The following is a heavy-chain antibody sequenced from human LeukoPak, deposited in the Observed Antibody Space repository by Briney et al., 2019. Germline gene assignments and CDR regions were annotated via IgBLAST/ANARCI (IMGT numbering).Heavy chain of an antibody. V-gene: IGHV1-69*13. D-gene: IGHD3-10*01. J-gene: IGHJ6*02. CDR3: ARGPTLTYGSGSYYKKYGMDV. CDR1: GGTFSSYA. CDR2: IIPIFGTA. Sequence: ASVKVSCKASGGTFSSYAISWVRQAPGQGPEWMGGIIPIFGTANYAQKFQGRVTITADESTSTAYMELSSLRSEDTAVYYCARGPTLTYGSGSYYKKYGMDVWGQGTTVTVSS.